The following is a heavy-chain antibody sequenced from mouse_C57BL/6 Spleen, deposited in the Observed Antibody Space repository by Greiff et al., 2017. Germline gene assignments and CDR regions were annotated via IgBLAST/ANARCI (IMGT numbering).Heavy chain of an antibody. V-gene: IGHV1-64*01. J-gene: IGHJ2*01. Sequence: QVQLQQPGAELVKPGASVTLSCKASGYTFTSYWMHWVKQRPGQGLAWIGMIHPNSGSTNYNEKFKSKATMTVANSSRTAYMQLSSLTSEDSAIYYGARELGGGYYCDYWGQGTTLTVSS. CDR2: IHPNSGST. D-gene: IGHD4-1*01. CDR3: ARELGGGYYCDY. CDR1: GYTFTSYW.